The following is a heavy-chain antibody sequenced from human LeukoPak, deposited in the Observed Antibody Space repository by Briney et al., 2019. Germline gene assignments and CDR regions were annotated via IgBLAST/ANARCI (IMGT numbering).Heavy chain of an antibody. CDR1: GFTFSHYW. CDR2: IYTSGLT. CDR3: ARSYYYNSGSYYVSDP. V-gene: IGHV4-4*07. Sequence: GSLRLSCAPSGFTFSHYWMSWIRQPAGKGLEWIGRIYTSGLTNCNPSLKSRVSMSVDTSKNQFSLKLTSVTAADTAVYYCARSYYYNSGSYYVSDPWGQGTLVIVSS. J-gene: IGHJ5*02. D-gene: IGHD3-10*01.